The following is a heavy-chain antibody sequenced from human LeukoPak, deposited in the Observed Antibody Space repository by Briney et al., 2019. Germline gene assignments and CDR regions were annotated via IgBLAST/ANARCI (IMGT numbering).Heavy chain of an antibody. CDR1: GYSFTTYW. J-gene: IGHJ4*02. V-gene: IGHV5-51*01. D-gene: IGHD1-7*01. CDR2: IYPGDSDT. Sequence: GESLKISCKASGYSFTTYWIGWVRQMPGKGLEWMGIIYPGDSDTRYSPSFQGQVTISADKSITTAYLQWSSLKASDTAMYYCTSKSEIEWNYVYFNYWGQGTLVTVPS. CDR3: TSKSEIEWNYVYFNY.